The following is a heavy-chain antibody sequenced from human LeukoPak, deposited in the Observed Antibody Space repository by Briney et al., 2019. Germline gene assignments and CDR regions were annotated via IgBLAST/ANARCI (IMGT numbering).Heavy chain of an antibody. Sequence: SETLSLTCTVSGGSISSSSYYWSWIRQPPGKGLEWIGYIYYSGSTNYNPSLKSRVTISVDTSKNQFSLKLSSVTAADTAVYYCARDTLAGDGYNYYFDYWGQGTLVTVSS. CDR2: IYYSGST. V-gene: IGHV4-61*01. CDR1: GGSISSSSYY. CDR3: ARDTLAGDGYNYYFDY. J-gene: IGHJ4*02. D-gene: IGHD5-24*01.